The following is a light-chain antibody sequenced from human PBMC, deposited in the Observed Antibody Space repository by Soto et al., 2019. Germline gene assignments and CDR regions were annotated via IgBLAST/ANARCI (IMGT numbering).Light chain of an antibody. V-gene: IGLV2-14*01. Sequence: QSVLAQPASVSGSPGQSITISCTGTSSDVGAYNYVSWYQQHPGKAPKLIIFEVSNRPSGVSNRFSGSKSGNTASLTISGLQAEDEADYYCSSYAGNNKYVFGTGTKVTVL. CDR1: SSDVGAYNY. CDR2: EVS. CDR3: SSYAGNNKYV. J-gene: IGLJ1*01.